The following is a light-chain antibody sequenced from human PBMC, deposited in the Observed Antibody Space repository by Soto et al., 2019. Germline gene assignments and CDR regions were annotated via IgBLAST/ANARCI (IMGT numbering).Light chain of an antibody. CDR2: KNN. Sequence: QSVLTQPPSASGTPGQRVTISCSGSSSNIGTNYVSWYQQLPGTAPKLLIYKNNQRPSGVPDRFSGSKSGTSASLAVSGLRFEDDTDYYCATWDESLNGVVFGGGTKLTVL. CDR3: ATWDESLNGVV. CDR1: SSNIGTNY. V-gene: IGLV1-47*01. J-gene: IGLJ2*01.